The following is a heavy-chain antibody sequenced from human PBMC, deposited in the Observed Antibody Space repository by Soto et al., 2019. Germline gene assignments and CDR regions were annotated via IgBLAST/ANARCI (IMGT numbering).Heavy chain of an antibody. V-gene: IGHV3-23*01. J-gene: IGHJ6*02. Sequence: PGGSLRLSCAASGFTFSSYAMSWVRQAPGKGLEWVSAISGSGGSTYYNPSLKSRVTISVDTSKNQFSLKLSSVTAADTAVYYCASLFGIQLLSIWGQGTTVTVSS. CDR3: ASLFGIQLLSI. CDR2: ISGSGGST. CDR1: GFTFSSYA. D-gene: IGHD5-18*01.